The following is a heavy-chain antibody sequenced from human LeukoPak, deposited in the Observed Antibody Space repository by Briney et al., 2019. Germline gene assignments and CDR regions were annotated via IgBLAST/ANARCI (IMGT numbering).Heavy chain of an antibody. CDR1: GGSFSAYY. Sequence: SETLSLTCAVSGGSFSAYYWGWIRQPPRKGLEWIGQINHSGSTNYNPSLKSRVTISVDTSKNQFSLKLSSVTAADTAVYYCARHTAEKYNWFDRWGQGTLVTVSS. CDR3: ARHTAEKYNWFDR. V-gene: IGHV4-34*01. CDR2: INHSGST. J-gene: IGHJ5*02. D-gene: IGHD5-24*01.